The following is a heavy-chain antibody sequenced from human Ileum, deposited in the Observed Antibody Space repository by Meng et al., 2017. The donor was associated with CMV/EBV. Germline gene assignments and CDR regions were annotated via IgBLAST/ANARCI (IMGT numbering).Heavy chain of an antibody. CDR3: AGGWGAY. V-gene: IGHV3-53*01. CDR2: IDSGGNT. CDR1: GFTVSSNY. J-gene: IGHJ4*02. D-gene: IGHD3-16*01. Sequence: VQRVESGGSLIPPGGSLRLSCAASGFTVSSNYMSWVRQASGKGLEWVSVIDSGGNTYHADSVKGRFTISRDNSKNTLYLQMNNLRAEDTAVYYCAGGWGAYWGQGTLVTVSS.